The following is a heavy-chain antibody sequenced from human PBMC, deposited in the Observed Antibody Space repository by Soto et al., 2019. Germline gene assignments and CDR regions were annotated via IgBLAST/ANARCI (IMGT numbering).Heavy chain of an antibody. CDR3: ARLGGSGGDSIEH. V-gene: IGHV3-33*01. J-gene: IGHJ4*02. Sequence: QVQLVESGGGVVQPGRSLRLSCAASGFPFSKYGMHWVRQAPGKGLEWVAIIWYDGSKKYYGDSVKGRFTISRDNSKDTLFLQMNSLRVDDTAMYYCARLGGSGGDSIEHWGQGTLVTVSS. CDR2: IWYDGSKK. D-gene: IGHD3-10*01. CDR1: GFPFSKYG.